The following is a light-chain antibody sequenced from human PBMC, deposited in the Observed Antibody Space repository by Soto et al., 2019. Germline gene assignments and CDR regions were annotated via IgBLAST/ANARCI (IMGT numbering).Light chain of an antibody. CDR1: QNVHSD. CDR2: DTS. CDR3: QQYNNWPLT. Sequence: EVVMTQSPDTLSVSPGDGATLSCRVSQNVHSDLAWYQQKPGQAPRLVIYDTSTRATDIPVRFTGGGSGTEFTLTISSLKSEDFAVYYCQQYNNWPLTFGGGTKVEIK. V-gene: IGKV3-15*01. J-gene: IGKJ4*01.